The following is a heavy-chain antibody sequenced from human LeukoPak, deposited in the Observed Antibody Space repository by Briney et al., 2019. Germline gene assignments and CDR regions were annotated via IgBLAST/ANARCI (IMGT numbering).Heavy chain of an antibody. Sequence: SETLSLTCTVSGGSISGSYWSWIRQPPGKGLEWVGFIYYSGSTNYNPSLKSRVTISVDTSKNQFSLKLSSVTAADTAVYYCASSRDYGDYEGFDYWGQGTLVTVSS. CDR3: ASSRDYGDYEGFDY. D-gene: IGHD4-17*01. V-gene: IGHV4-59*01. CDR2: IYYSGST. J-gene: IGHJ4*02. CDR1: GGSISGSY.